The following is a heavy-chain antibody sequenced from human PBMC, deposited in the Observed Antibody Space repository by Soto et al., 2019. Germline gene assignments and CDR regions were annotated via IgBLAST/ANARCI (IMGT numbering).Heavy chain of an antibody. Sequence: QMQLVESGGGVVQPGRSLRLSCAASGFTFRSYGIHWVRQAPGKGLEWVALIWFDGSKKYYVDSVKGRFAVSRDNSKNTLYLQMTSLRVDDTAVYYCARDRLVPYGYGMDVWGQGTTVTVSS. J-gene: IGHJ6*02. V-gene: IGHV3-33*01. CDR3: ARDRLVPYGYGMDV. D-gene: IGHD2-2*01. CDR1: GFTFRSYG. CDR2: IWFDGSKK.